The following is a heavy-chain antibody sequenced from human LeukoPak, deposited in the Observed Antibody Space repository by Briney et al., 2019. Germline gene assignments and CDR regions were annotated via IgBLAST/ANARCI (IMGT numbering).Heavy chain of an antibody. D-gene: IGHD1-26*01. CDR1: GFTFSSYN. CDR2: ISSSSSYI. Sequence: GGSLRLSCAASGFTFSSYNMNWVRQAPGKGLEWVSSISSSSSYIYYADSLKGRFTISRDNAKKSLYLQMNSLRAEDTAVYYCARDLSVGAKPDLGFDYWGQGSLVTVSS. J-gene: IGHJ4*02. V-gene: IGHV3-21*01. CDR3: ARDLSVGAKPDLGFDY.